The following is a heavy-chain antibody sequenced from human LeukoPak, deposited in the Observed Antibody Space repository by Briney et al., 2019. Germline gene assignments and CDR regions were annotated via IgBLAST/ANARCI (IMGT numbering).Heavy chain of an antibody. V-gene: IGHV4-59*01. CDR1: GGSISSYY. J-gene: IGHJ4*02. D-gene: IGHD5-18*01. CDR2: IYYSGST. CDR3: ARSKRNSYGPRDLEYYFDY. Sequence: SETLSLTCTVSGGSISSYYWSWIRQPPGKGLEWIGYIYYSGSTNYNPSLKSRVTISVDTSKNQFSLKLSSVTAADTAVYYCARSKRNSYGPRDLEYYFDYWGQGTLVTVSS.